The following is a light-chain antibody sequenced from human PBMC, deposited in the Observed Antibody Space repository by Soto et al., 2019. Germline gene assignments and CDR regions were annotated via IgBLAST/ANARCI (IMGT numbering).Light chain of an antibody. CDR1: SRDIGGYDY. Sequence: QAVLTQLASVSGSPGQSITISCTRTSRDIGGYDYVAWYQQRPGKAPKLMIYEVRYRPSGVSNRFSGYKSGNTASLTISGLQAEDEADYYCCSYTRTSNHYFFGSGTKVTVL. CDR3: CSYTRTSNHYF. V-gene: IGLV2-14*01. J-gene: IGLJ1*01. CDR2: EVR.